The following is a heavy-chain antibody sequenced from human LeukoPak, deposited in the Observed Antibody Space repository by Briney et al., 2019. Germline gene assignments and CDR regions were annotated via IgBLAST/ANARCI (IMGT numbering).Heavy chain of an antibody. CDR1: GGSISSGGYY. D-gene: IGHD2-15*01. V-gene: IGHV4-31*03. Sequence: SQTLSLTCTVSGGSISSGGYYWSWIRQHPGKGLEWIGYINDSGSTYYNPSLKSRVAISIDTSKNQFSLKLSSVTAADTAVYYCASAPGHCSGGSCYTITHFHYWGQGTLVTVSS. CDR3: ASAPGHCSGGSCYTITHFHY. CDR2: INDSGST. J-gene: IGHJ4*02.